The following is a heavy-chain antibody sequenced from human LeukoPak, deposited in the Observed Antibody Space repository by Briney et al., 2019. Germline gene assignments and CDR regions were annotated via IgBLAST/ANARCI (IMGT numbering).Heavy chain of an antibody. CDR1: GYTFTSYY. J-gene: IGHJ4*02. Sequence: ASVKVSCKASGYTFTSYYMHWVRQAPGQGLEWMGIINPSGGSTSYAQKFQGRVTMTRDMSTSTVYMELSSLRSEDTAVYYCARDTRAGYIRLRYYFDYWGQGTLVTVSS. V-gene: IGHV1-46*01. D-gene: IGHD5-24*01. CDR2: INPSGGST. CDR3: ARDTRAGYIRLRYYFDY.